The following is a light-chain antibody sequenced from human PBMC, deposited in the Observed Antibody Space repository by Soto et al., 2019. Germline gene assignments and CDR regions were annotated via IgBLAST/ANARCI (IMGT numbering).Light chain of an antibody. CDR2: DVS. V-gene: IGLV2-14*01. CDR3: SSYTSSSTQV. Sequence: QPVLTQPASVSGSPGQSITISCTGTSSDVGGYNYVSWYQQHPGNAPKLMIYDVSNRPSGVSNRFAGSKSGNTASLTISGLPAEDEADYYCSSYTSSSTQVFGTGTELTVL. J-gene: IGLJ1*01. CDR1: SSDVGGYNY.